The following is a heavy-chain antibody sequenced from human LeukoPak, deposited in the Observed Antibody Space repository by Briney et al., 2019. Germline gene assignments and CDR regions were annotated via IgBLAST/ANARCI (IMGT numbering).Heavy chain of an antibody. J-gene: IGHJ6*03. CDR3: ARDKSAIVVVPAAKYYYYYMDV. Sequence: ASVKVSCKASGYTFTSYYMHWVRQAPGQGLEWMGIINPSGGSTSYAQKFQGRVTMTRDMSTSTVYMELSSLRSEDTAAYYCARDKSAIVVVPAAKYYYYYMDVWGKGTTVTVSS. V-gene: IGHV1-46*01. CDR2: INPSGGST. CDR1: GYTFTSYY. D-gene: IGHD2-2*01.